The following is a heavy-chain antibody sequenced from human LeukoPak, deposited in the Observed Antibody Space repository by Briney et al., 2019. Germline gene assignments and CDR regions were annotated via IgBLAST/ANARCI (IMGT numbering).Heavy chain of an antibody. Sequence: ASVKVSCKASGFTSTSSAVQWVRQARGQRLEWIGWIVVGSGNTNYAQKFQERVTITRDMSTSTAYMELSSLRSEDTAVYYCAADPTARVYYYYGMDVWGKGTTVTVSS. CDR3: AADPTARVYYYYGMDV. V-gene: IGHV1-58*01. D-gene: IGHD4-17*01. J-gene: IGHJ6*04. CDR2: IVVGSGNT. CDR1: GFTSTSSA.